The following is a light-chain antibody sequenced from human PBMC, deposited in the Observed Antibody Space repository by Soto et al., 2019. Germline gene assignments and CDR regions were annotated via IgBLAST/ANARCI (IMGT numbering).Light chain of an antibody. V-gene: IGLV1-40*01. CDR1: YSNIGAGYE. CDR2: GHN. CDR3: QSYDSSLSGSEV. Sequence: QSVLTQPPSVSWAPGDRFTISFTGSYSNIGAGYEVHWYQQIPGTAPKLLISGHNNRPSGFPDRFFCYKSGTSASLTIIGLQAEDEADYYCQSYDSSLSGSEVFGGGTKVTVL. J-gene: IGLJ3*02.